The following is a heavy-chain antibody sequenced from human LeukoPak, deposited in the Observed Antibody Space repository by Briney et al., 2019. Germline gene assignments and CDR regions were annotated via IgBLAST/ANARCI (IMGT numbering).Heavy chain of an antibody. CDR1: GGTFSSYA. J-gene: IGHJ4*02. CDR3: ARAGGAYYYGSGSPLDY. V-gene: IGHV1-69*04. Sequence: ASVKVSCKASGGTFSSYAISWVRQAPGQGLEWMGRIIPILGIAIYAQKFQGRVTITADKSTSTAYMELSSLRSEDTAVYYCARAGGAYYYGSGSPLDYWGQGTLVTVSS. D-gene: IGHD3-10*01. CDR2: IIPILGIA.